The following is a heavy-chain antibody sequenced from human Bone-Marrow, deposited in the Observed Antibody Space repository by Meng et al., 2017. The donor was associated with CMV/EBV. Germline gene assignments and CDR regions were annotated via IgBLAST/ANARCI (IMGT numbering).Heavy chain of an antibody. J-gene: IGHJ4*02. D-gene: IGHD6-13*01. Sequence: GESLKISCAASGFTVSSNYMCWVRQAPGKGLEWVSVIYSGGSTYYADSVKGRFTISRDNSKNTLYLQMNSLRAEDTAVYYCARDRSDRIAARGYFDYWGQGTLVTVSS. CDR3: ARDRSDRIAARGYFDY. CDR2: IYSGGST. CDR1: GFTVSSNY. V-gene: IGHV3-66*02.